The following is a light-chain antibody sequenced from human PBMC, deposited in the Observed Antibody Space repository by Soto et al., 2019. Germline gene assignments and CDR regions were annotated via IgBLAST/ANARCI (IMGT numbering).Light chain of an antibody. CDR2: GAS. CDR3: QQYDNSPLT. Sequence: TQSPSTLSASVGDRVTITCRASQSVSSSYLAWYQQKPGQAPRLLIYGASNRATGIPDRFSGSGSGTDFTLTISRLEPEDFAVYYCQQYDNSPLTFGGGTKVDIK. V-gene: IGKV3-20*01. J-gene: IGKJ4*01. CDR1: QSVSSSY.